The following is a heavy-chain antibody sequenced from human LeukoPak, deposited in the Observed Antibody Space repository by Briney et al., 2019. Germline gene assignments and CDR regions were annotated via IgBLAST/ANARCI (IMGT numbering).Heavy chain of an antibody. CDR3: ARGSKYGDYVDY. J-gene: IGHJ4*02. CDR1: GGSFSGYY. Sequence: SETLSLTCAVYGGSFSGYYWSWIRQPPGKGLEWIGEINHSGSTNYNPSLKSRVTISVDTFKNQFSLKLSSVTAADTAVYYCARGSKYGDYVDYWGQGTLVTVSS. V-gene: IGHV4-34*01. D-gene: IGHD4-17*01. CDR2: INHSGST.